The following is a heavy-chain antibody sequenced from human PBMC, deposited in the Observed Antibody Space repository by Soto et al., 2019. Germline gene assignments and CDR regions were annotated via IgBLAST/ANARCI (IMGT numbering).Heavy chain of an antibody. D-gene: IGHD2-2*01. V-gene: IGHV3-30*18. CDR1: GFTFSSYG. Sequence: QVQLVESGGGVVQPGRSLRLSCAASGFTFSSYGMHWVRQAPGKGLEWVAVISYDGSNKYYADSVKGRFTISRDNSKNTLYLQMNSLRAEDTAVYYCAKDGEGAYCSSTSCYLGDYYYYYGMDVWGQGTTVTVSS. CDR3: AKDGEGAYCSSTSCYLGDYYYYYGMDV. J-gene: IGHJ6*02. CDR2: ISYDGSNK.